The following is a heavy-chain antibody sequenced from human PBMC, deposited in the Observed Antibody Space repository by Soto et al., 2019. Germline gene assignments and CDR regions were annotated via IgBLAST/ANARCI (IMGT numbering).Heavy chain of an antibody. CDR1: GYTFTGYY. CDR3: ARETRRSYYYDSSGYLDAFDI. CDR2: INPNSGGT. D-gene: IGHD3-22*01. J-gene: IGHJ3*02. V-gene: IGHV1-2*04. Sequence: ASVKLSCKASGYTFTGYYMHWVRQAPGQGLEWMGWINPNSGGTNYAQKFQGWVTMTRDTSISTAYMELSRLRSDDTAVYYCARETRRSYYYDSSGYLDAFDIWGQGTMVTVSS.